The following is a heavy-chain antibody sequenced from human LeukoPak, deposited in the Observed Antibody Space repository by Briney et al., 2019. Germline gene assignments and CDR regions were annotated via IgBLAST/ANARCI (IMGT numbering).Heavy chain of an antibody. CDR3: ARSSYASGSYAGGGTDV. CDR2: VSYSGTP. J-gene: IGHJ6*02. CDR1: GDSISSSNYY. D-gene: IGHD3-10*01. Sequence: SETLSLTCAVSGDSISSSNYYWGWIRQSPGKGLEFIGTVSYSGTPFYNPSLQSRVTISVDTSKTHFSLKLSSVTAADTAVYYCARSSYASGSYAGGGTDVWGQGTTVTVSS. V-gene: IGHV4-39*02.